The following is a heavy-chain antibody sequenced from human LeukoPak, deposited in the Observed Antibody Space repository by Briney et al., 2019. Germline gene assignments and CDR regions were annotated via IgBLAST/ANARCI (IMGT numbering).Heavy chain of an antibody. Sequence: GGSLRLYCAASRFTFDDYGMSWVRHAPGTGLEWVSHINWNGGSTGYADSVEGRFTISRDNAKNSLYLQMNSLRAEDTALYYCAREWAVATPAFDLWGQGTMVTVSS. J-gene: IGHJ3*01. CDR1: RFTFDDYG. D-gene: IGHD5-12*01. CDR3: AREWAVATPAFDL. CDR2: INWNGGST. V-gene: IGHV3-20*04.